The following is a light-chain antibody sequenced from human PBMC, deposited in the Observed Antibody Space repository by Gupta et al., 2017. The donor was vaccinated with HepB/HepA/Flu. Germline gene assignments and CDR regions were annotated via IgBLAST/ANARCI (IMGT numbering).Light chain of an antibody. J-gene: IGLJ2*01. CDR3: SSYTPNSALIL. CDR1: ASDVGFYNF. V-gene: IGLV2-14*03. Sequence: QSALTQPASVSGSPGQSITISCTGTASDVGFYNFVSWYQQSPGRAPKLIIYGVTNRPSGVSNRFSGSKSDNTASLTISGLQAEDEADYYCSSYTPNSALILFGGGTKLTVL. CDR2: GVT.